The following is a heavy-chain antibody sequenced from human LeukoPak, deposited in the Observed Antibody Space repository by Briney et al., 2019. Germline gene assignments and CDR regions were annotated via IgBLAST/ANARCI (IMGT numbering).Heavy chain of an antibody. V-gene: IGHV3-7*03. CDR1: GFSFSSYW. Sequence: GGSLRLSCAASGFSFSSYWMTWVRQAPGKGLEWVANIKQDGTEKYSVDSVKGRFTISRDNAKNSLYLQMNSLRADDTAVYFCAKSGYNRFDYWGQGTLVTVSS. CDR3: AKSGYNRFDY. D-gene: IGHD5-24*01. CDR2: IKQDGTEK. J-gene: IGHJ4*02.